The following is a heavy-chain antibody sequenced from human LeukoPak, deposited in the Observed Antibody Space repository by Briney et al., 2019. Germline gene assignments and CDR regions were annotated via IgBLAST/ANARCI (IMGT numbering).Heavy chain of an antibody. Sequence: GGSLRLSCAASGFTFSNYGMHWFRQAPGKGLEWLAAIFYDGSKEHYADTVKGRFTISRDNSKNTLYLQVNSLTADDTAVYYCARDQALYFSYGDYWGQGTLVTVSS. CDR2: IFYDGSKE. V-gene: IGHV3-33*01. J-gene: IGHJ4*02. CDR3: ARDQALYFSYGDY. CDR1: GFTFSNYG. D-gene: IGHD3-16*01.